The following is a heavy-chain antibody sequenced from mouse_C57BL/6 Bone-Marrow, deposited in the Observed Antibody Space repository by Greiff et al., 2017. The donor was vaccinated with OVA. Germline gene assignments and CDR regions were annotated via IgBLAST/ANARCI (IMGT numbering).Heavy chain of an antibody. CDR2: ISDGGSYT. J-gene: IGHJ2*01. D-gene: IGHD2-4*01. CDR3: AREDYDYPYYFDY. CDR1: GFTFSSYA. Sequence: EVQLVESGGGLVKPGGSLKLSCAASGFTFSSYAMSWVRQTPEKRLEWVATISDGGSYTYYPDNVKGRFTISRDNAKNNLYLQMSHLKSEDTAMYYCAREDYDYPYYFDYWGQGTTLTVSS. V-gene: IGHV5-4*01.